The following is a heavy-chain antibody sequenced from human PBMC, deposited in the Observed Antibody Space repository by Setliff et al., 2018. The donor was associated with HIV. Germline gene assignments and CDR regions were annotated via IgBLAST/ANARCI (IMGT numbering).Heavy chain of an antibody. Sequence: TSETLSLTCSVSDDSINSDNYYWSWIRQPAGKGLEWIGRVYITGRTHYNPSLKSRVTISVDTSKNQFSLKLSSVTAADTAVYYCAREGGLDYYDSSGHYSYWGQGTLVTVSS. D-gene: IGHD3-22*01. V-gene: IGHV4-61*02. CDR3: AREGGLDYYDSSGHYSY. CDR1: DDSINSDNYY. J-gene: IGHJ4*02. CDR2: VYITGRT.